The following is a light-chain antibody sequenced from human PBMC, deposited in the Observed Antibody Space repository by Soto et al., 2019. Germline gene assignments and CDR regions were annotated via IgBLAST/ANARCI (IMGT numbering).Light chain of an antibody. CDR2: DAS. CDR1: QRISGY. Sequence: DIVLTQSPATLSLSPGQRATLSCRARQRISGYLAWYQQKPGQAPRLLIYDASNRATGIPVRFSGSGSGTDYTLTVSSLEPEDFAVYYCQQRSNLPWTFGQGTKV. V-gene: IGKV3-11*01. J-gene: IGKJ1*01. CDR3: QQRSNLPWT.